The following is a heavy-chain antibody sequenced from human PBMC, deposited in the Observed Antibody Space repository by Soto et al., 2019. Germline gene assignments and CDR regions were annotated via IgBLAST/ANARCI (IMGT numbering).Heavy chain of an antibody. CDR1: GGSISSSNW. CDR2: IYHSGST. V-gene: IGHV4-4*02. CDR3: ARVISGMAPFDY. J-gene: IGHJ4*02. D-gene: IGHD3-10*01. Sequence: QVQLQESGPGLVKPSGTLSLTCAVSGGSISSSNWWSWVRQPPGKGLEWIGEIYHSGSTNYNPSLKSRVXXXVXESKNQFSLKLSSVTAADTAVYYCARVISGMAPFDYWGQGTLVTVSS.